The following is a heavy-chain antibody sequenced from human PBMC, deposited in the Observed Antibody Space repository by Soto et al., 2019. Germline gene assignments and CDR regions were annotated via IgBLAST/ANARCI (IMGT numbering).Heavy chain of an antibody. Sequence: SGESLKISCKGSGYSFTSYWISWVRQMPGKGLEWMGRIDPSDSYTNYSPSFQGHVTISADKSISTAYLQWSSLKASDTAMYYCARGDSYDILTGYPNYYYYYGMDVWGQGTTVTVSS. CDR2: IDPSDSYT. CDR1: GYSFTSYW. D-gene: IGHD3-9*01. CDR3: ARGDSYDILTGYPNYYYYYGMDV. V-gene: IGHV5-10-1*01. J-gene: IGHJ6*02.